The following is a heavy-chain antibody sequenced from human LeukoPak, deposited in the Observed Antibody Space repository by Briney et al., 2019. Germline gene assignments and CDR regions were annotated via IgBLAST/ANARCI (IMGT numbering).Heavy chain of an antibody. CDR3: ARVPNYYYDSSGHYYFDY. J-gene: IGHJ4*02. D-gene: IGHD3-22*01. CDR2: ISAYNGNT. Sequence: VASVKVSCRASGYTFTSYGISWVRQAPGQGLEWMGWISAYNGNTNYAQKLQGRVTMTTDTSTSTAYMELRSLRSDDTAVYYCARVPNYYYDSSGHYYFDYWGQGTLVTVSS. V-gene: IGHV1-18*01. CDR1: GYTFTSYG.